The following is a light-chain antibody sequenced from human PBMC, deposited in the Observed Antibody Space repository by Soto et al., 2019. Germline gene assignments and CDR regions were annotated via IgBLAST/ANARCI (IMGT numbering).Light chain of an antibody. J-gene: IGKJ1*01. CDR1: QSIFNF. Sequence: DIQMTHSPSSLSASVGDRATISCRASQSIFNFLNWYQQKPGKAPKVLIYAASSLQSGVPARFSGSGSGTEFTLTISNLQPEDFAIYHCQQSYSSPWTFGQGTKVDIK. CDR2: AAS. CDR3: QQSYSSPWT. V-gene: IGKV1-39*01.